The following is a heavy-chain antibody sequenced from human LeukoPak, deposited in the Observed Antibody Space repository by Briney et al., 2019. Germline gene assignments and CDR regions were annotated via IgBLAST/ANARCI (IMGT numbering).Heavy chain of an antibody. CDR2: IKEDGSEK. Sequence: GGSLRLSCAASGFTFSSNYMSWVREAPGKGLEWVANIKEDGSEKYYVDSLKGRFTISRDNGKNSLYLQMSSLRAEDTAVYYCAILPGYSSGWYEVNYWGQGTLVTVSS. CDR3: AILPGYSSGWYEVNY. J-gene: IGHJ4*02. V-gene: IGHV3-7*01. CDR1: GFTFSSNY. D-gene: IGHD6-13*01.